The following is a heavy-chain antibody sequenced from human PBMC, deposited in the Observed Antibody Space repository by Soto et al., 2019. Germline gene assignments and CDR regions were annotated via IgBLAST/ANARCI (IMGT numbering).Heavy chain of an antibody. Sequence: KSSETLSLTCAVYGGSFSGYYWSWIRQPPGKGLEWIGEINHSGSTNYNPSLKSRVTISVDTSKNQFSLKLSSVTAADTAVYYCARYYVWGSYRPAYYFDYWGQGTLVTVSS. CDR1: GGSFSGYY. D-gene: IGHD3-16*02. J-gene: IGHJ4*02. CDR3: ARYYVWGSYRPAYYFDY. V-gene: IGHV4-34*01. CDR2: INHSGST.